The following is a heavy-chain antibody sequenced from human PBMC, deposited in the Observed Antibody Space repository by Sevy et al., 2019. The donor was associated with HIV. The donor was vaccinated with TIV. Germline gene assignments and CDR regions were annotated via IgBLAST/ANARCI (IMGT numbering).Heavy chain of an antibody. V-gene: IGHV4-59*01. Sequence: SETLPLTCTVSGGSISSYYWSWIRQPPGKGLEWIGYIYYLGSTNYNPSFKSRVTISVDTSKNQFSLKLNSVTAADTAVYYCARDQVHSGSRSGAFDIWGQGTMVTVSS. CDR2: IYYLGST. J-gene: IGHJ3*02. CDR3: ARDQVHSGSRSGAFDI. CDR1: GGSISSYY. D-gene: IGHD1-26*01.